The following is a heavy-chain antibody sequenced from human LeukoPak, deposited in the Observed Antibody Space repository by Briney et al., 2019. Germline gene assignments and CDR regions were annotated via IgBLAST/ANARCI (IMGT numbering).Heavy chain of an antibody. V-gene: IGHV7-4-1*02. D-gene: IGHD6-13*01. CDR2: INPNSGNP. J-gene: IGHJ4*02. CDR3: ARFLPGIAAAGTDY. Sequence: ASVKVSCKASGYTFTGYYMHWVRQAPGQGLEWMGWINPNSGNPTYAQGFTGRFVFSLDTSVSTAYLQISSLKAEDTAVYYCARFLPGIAAAGTDYWGQGALVTVSS. CDR1: GYTFTGYY.